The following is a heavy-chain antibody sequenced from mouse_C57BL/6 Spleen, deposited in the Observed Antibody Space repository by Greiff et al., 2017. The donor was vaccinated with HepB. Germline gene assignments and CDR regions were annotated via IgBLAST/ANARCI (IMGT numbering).Heavy chain of an antibody. J-gene: IGHJ4*01. CDR2: IDPSDSYT. Sequence: QVQLQQPGAELVKPGASVKLSCKASGYTFTSYWMQWVKQRPGQGLEWIGEIDPSDSYTNYNQKFKGKATLTVDTSSSTAYMQLSSLTSEDSAVYDCARGGGGSPYYAMDYWGQGTSVTVSS. V-gene: IGHV1-50*01. D-gene: IGHD1-1*02. CDR1: GYTFTSYW. CDR3: ARGGGGSPYYAMDY.